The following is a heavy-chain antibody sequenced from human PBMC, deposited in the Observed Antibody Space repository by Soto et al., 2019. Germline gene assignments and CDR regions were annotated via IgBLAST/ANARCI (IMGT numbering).Heavy chain of an antibody. J-gene: IGHJ4*02. CDR2: IYYSGST. CDR3: VRDDIGLGIDY. D-gene: IGHD1-26*01. V-gene: IGHV4-39*02. Sequence: SETLSLTCSVSGGSISSSSYFWGWIRQPPGKGLEWIGSIYYSGSTYYNPSLKSRVTVSVDTSKNQFSLKLSSVTAADTAVYYCVRDDIGLGIDYWGLGTLVTVSS. CDR1: GGSISSSSYF.